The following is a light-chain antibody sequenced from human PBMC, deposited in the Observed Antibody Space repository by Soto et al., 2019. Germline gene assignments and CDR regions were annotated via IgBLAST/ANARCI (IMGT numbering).Light chain of an antibody. CDR2: SHN. J-gene: IGLJ1*01. V-gene: IGLV1-44*01. Sequence: QSVLTQPPSASGTPGQRVTISCSGSSSNIGSNTVNWYQQLPGTAPKLLIYSHNQRPSGVPDRFSGSKSGTSASLAISGLQSEDEADYYCAAWDDSLNGYGFGTGTKLTVL. CDR3: AAWDDSLNGYG. CDR1: SSNIGSNT.